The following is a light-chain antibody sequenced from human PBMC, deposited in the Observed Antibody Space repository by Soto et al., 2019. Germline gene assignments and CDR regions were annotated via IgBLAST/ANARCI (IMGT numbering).Light chain of an antibody. Sequence: DIQMTQSPSSLSASVGDRVTITCQASQDIGTFLNWYQQKPGKAPNLLISSASTLQSGVPSRFIGSGSGTDFALTISSLQSEDLATYYCQLSYISWTFGQGTKVDIK. V-gene: IGKV1-39*01. J-gene: IGKJ1*01. CDR1: QDIGTF. CDR2: SAS. CDR3: QLSYISWT.